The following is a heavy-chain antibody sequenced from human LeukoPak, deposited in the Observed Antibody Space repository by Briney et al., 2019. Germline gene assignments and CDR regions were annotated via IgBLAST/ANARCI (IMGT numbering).Heavy chain of an antibody. D-gene: IGHD3-3*01. Sequence: SETLSLTCTVSGGSISSYYWSWIRQPPGKGLEWIGYIYFSGSTNYNPSLRSRVTVSVDTSKNQFSLKLSSVTAADTAVYYCARRRITIFGVVVYFDYWGQGTLVTVSS. CDR2: IYFSGST. CDR3: ARRRITIFGVVVYFDY. V-gene: IGHV4-59*12. J-gene: IGHJ4*02. CDR1: GGSISSYY.